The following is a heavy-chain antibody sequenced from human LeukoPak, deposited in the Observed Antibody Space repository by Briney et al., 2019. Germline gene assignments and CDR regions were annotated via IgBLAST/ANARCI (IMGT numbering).Heavy chain of an antibody. D-gene: IGHD3-10*01. CDR1: GFAFSSYS. Sequence: GGSLRLSCAASGFAFSSYSMSWVRQAPGKGLEWVSGISGSGDRTYYADAVKGRFTISRDNSKNTVYLQMDSLRAEDTAVYYCATSRGHGWGNLGGRGPLVPVSS. V-gene: IGHV3-23*01. CDR2: ISGSGDRT. J-gene: IGHJ4*02. CDR3: ATSRGHGWGNL.